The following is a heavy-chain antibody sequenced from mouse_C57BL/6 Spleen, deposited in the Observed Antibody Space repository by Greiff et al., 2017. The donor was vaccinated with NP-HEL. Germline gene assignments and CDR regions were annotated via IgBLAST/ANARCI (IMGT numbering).Heavy chain of an antibody. Sequence: VQLQQSGPGLVKPSQSLSLTCSVTGYSITSGYYWNWIRQFPGNKLEWMGYISYDGSNNYNPSLKNRISITRDTSKNQFFLKLNSVTTEDTATYYCARGGDDGYYVLFAYWGQGTLVTVSA. D-gene: IGHD2-3*01. CDR1: GYSITSGYY. J-gene: IGHJ3*01. V-gene: IGHV3-6*01. CDR2: ISYDGSN. CDR3: ARGGDDGYYVLFAY.